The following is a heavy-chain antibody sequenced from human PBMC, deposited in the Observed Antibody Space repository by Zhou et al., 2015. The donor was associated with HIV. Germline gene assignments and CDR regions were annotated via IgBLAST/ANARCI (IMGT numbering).Heavy chain of an antibody. V-gene: IGHV1-18*01. D-gene: IGHD3-10*01. J-gene: IGHJ4*01. Sequence: GQLVQSGPEVKKPGASVKVSCKAYYTFITSGISWVRQAPGQGLEWMGWVSNYNGKTEYAQKFQGRVTMTSDRSSTTAFLEIRRLKIDDTALYFCARDPGVLSGPGALLDVWGQGTLVHRLL. CDR3: ARDPGVLSGPGALLDV. CDR1: YTFITSG. CDR2: VSNYNGKT.